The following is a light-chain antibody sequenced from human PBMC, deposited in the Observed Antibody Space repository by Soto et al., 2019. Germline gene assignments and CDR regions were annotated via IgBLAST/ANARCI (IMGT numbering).Light chain of an antibody. Sequence: DIQMTQSPSTLSASIGDRVTITCRASQSIDSWLAWYQQKSGKALTLLIYKSATLQTGDPSSVSGGGSGTDFNLTINSLQPDDFATYYCQHYNSDSSSFSQGTKVDVK. CDR1: QSIDSW. J-gene: IGKJ2*03. CDR3: QHYNSDSSS. CDR2: KSA. V-gene: IGKV1-5*03.